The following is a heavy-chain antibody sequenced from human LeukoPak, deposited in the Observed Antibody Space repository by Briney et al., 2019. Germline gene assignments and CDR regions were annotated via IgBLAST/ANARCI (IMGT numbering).Heavy chain of an antibody. CDR2: ISYDGSSK. Sequence: GGSLRLSCAASGFTFSSYAMHWVRQAPGKGLEWVAVISYDGSSKYYADSVKGRFTISRDNSKNTLYLQMNSLRAEDTAVYYCARDIDDFWSGYSNWFDPWGQGTLVTVSS. D-gene: IGHD3-3*01. J-gene: IGHJ5*02. CDR1: GFTFSSYA. V-gene: IGHV3-30-3*01. CDR3: ARDIDDFWSGYSNWFDP.